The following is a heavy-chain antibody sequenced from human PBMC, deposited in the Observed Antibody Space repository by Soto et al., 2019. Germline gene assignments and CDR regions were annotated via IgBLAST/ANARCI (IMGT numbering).Heavy chain of an antibody. D-gene: IGHD6-6*01. CDR2: VYYSGNT. CDR3: ERQSKAARPLDY. J-gene: IGHJ4*02. V-gene: IGHV4-39*01. Sequence: QLQLQESGPGLVKPSETLSLTCTVPGGSIISSSYYWGWIRQPPGKGLELMGSVYYSGNTNYNPSPKSRVTISVDTSKSQFSLTLSSVTASDTAVYYCERQSKAARPLDYWGQGTLVTVSS. CDR1: GGSIISSSYY.